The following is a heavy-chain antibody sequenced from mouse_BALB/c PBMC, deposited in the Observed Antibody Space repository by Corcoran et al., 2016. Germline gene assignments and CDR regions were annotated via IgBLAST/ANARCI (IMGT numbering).Heavy chain of an antibody. Sequence: EVQLQQSGPELVKPGASVKMSCKASGYTFTSYVMHWVKQKPGQGLEWIGYINPYNDGTKYNEKFKGKATLTSDKSSSTAYMELSSLTSEDSAVYYCARLGDGYYVRYAMDYWGQGTSVTVSS. J-gene: IGHJ4*01. V-gene: IGHV1S136*01. CDR3: ARLGDGYYVRYAMDY. CDR1: GYTFTSYV. CDR2: INPYNDGT. D-gene: IGHD2-3*01.